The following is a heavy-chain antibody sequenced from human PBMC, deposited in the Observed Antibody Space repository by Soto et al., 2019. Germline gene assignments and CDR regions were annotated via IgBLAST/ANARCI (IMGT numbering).Heavy chain of an antibody. CDR1: GFTFRNYA. CDR3: VKDKIYKIRPAWSSLDI. D-gene: IGHD3-3*01. J-gene: IGHJ3*02. Sequence: PGGSLRLSCAASGFTFRNYAMTWVRQAPGKGLEWVAAISGGGGGTDYADPVQGRFTISRDNSKNTLHLQLNNLRAEDTATYYCVKDKIYKIRPAWSSLDIWDHRTL. CDR2: ISGGGGGT. V-gene: IGHV3-23*01.